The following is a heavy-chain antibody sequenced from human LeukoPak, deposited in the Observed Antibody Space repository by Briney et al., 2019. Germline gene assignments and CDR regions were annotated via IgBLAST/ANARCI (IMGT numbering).Heavy chain of an antibody. V-gene: IGHV3-48*01. CDR2: ISSSSSTI. CDR1: GFTFSSYS. J-gene: IGHJ3*02. CDR3: AREGNCSSTSCHTGAFDI. D-gene: IGHD2-2*02. Sequence: GGSLRLSCAASGFTFSSYSMNWVRQAPGKGLEWVSYISSSSSTIYYADSVKGRFTISRDNAKNSLYLQMNSLRAEDTAVYYCAREGNCSSTSCHTGAFDIWGQGTMVTVSS.